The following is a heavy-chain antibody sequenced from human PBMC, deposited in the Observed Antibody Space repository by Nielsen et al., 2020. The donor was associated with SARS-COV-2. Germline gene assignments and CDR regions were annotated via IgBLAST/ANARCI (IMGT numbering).Heavy chain of an antibody. Sequence: GESLKISCAASGFTFSSYSMNWVRQAPGKGLEWVSSISSSSSYIYYADSVKGRFTISRDNSENTLYLQMNSLRAEDTAVYYCAKDGAAAGTGDYWGQGTLVTVSS. V-gene: IGHV3-21*01. CDR2: ISSSSSYI. CDR3: AKDGAAAGTGDY. J-gene: IGHJ4*02. D-gene: IGHD6-13*01. CDR1: GFTFSSYS.